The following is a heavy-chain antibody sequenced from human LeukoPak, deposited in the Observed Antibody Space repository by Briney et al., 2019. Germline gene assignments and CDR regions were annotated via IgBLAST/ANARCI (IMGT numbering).Heavy chain of an antibody. Sequence: ASVKVSCKASGYTFTGYYMHWVRQAPGQGLEWMGRINPNSGNTNYAQKLQGRVTMTTDTSTSTAYMELRSLRSDDTAVYYCAFGVVTSFDYWGQGTLVTVSS. CDR3: AFGVVTSFDY. CDR2: INPNSGNT. J-gene: IGHJ4*02. CDR1: GYTFTGYY. D-gene: IGHD3-3*01. V-gene: IGHV1-2*06.